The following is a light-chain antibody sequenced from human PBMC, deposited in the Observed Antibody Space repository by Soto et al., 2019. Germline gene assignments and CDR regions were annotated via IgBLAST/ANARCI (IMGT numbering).Light chain of an antibody. J-gene: IGLJ1*01. CDR1: TSDIGTKA. V-gene: IGLV1-44*01. CDR3: ATWHDSFYV. Sequence: QPVLTQPPSASGSPGQRVIVSCSGSTSDIGTKAVNWFQHLPGTAPKLLIYTNNQRPSGVPDRFSGSKSGTSASLAISGLQSEDEADYYCATWHDSFYVFGTGTKVTVL. CDR2: TNN.